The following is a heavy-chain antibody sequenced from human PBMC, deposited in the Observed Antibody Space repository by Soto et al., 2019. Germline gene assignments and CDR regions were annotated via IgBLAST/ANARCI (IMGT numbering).Heavy chain of an antibody. V-gene: IGHV4-39*01. D-gene: IGHD4-4*01. Sequence: SETLSLTCAVSGGSITSSSYYWGWIRQAPGRGLEWIGTIYYRGSTYYNPSLESRVTISADTSKNQLSLNLRSVTAADTAVYYCASPAGADYTFDYWGQGXLVTVSS. CDR1: GGSITSSSYY. CDR2: IYYRGST. CDR3: ASPAGADYTFDY. J-gene: IGHJ4*02.